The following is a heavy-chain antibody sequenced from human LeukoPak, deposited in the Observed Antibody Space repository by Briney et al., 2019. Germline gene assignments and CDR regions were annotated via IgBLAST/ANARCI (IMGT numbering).Heavy chain of an antibody. Sequence: SVKVSCKASGGTFSSYAISWVRQAPGQGLEWMGGIIPIFGTANYAQKFQGRVTITTDESTSTAYMELSSLRSEDTAVYYCARDHEYSSSSSSKSIWGQGTMVTVSS. CDR3: ARDHEYSSSSSSKSI. D-gene: IGHD6-6*01. CDR2: IIPIFGTA. CDR1: GGTFSSYA. V-gene: IGHV1-69*05. J-gene: IGHJ3*02.